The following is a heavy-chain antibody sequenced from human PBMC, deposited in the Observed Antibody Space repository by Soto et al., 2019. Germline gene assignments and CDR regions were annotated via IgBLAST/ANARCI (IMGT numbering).Heavy chain of an antibody. Sequence: PSETLSLTCTVSGGSISSSSYYWGWIRQPPGKGLEWIGSIYYSGSTYYNPSLKSRVTISVDTSKNQLSLKLSSVTAADTAVYYCARHRAGTMYYYYYYMDVWGKGTTVTVSS. V-gene: IGHV4-39*01. CDR2: IYYSGST. D-gene: IGHD1-7*01. CDR3: ARHRAGTMYYYYYYMDV. J-gene: IGHJ6*03. CDR1: GGSISSSSYY.